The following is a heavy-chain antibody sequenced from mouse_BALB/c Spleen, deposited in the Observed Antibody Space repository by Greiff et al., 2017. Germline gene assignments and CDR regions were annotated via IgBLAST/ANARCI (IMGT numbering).Heavy chain of an antibody. CDR3: ARGHRYDVNYYAMDY. CDR1: GFSLTSYG. Sequence: VKLQESGPGLVAPSQSLSITCTVSGFSLTSYGVHWVRQPPGKGLEWLGVICAGGSTNYNSALMSRLSISKDNSKSQVFLKMNSLQTDDTAMYYCARGHRYDVNYYAMDYWGQGTSVTVSS. J-gene: IGHJ4*01. CDR2: ICAGGST. D-gene: IGHD2-14*01. V-gene: IGHV2-9*02.